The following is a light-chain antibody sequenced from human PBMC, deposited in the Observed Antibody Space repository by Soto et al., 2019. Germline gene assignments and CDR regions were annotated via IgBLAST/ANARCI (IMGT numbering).Light chain of an antibody. CDR1: SSDVGSYNL. J-gene: IGLJ1*01. V-gene: IGLV2-23*01. CDR3: CSYAGSPLYV. Sequence: QSALTQPASVSGYPGQSITISCTGTSSDVGSYNLVSWYQQHPGKAPKLMIYEGSKRPSGVSNRFSGSKSGNTASLTISGLHAEDEADYYCCSYAGSPLYVFGTGTKLTVL. CDR2: EGS.